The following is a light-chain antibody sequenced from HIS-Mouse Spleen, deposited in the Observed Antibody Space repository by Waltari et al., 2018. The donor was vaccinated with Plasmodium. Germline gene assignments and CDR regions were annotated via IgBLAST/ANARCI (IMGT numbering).Light chain of an antibody. J-gene: IGLJ2*01. Sequence: QSVLTQPPSASGTPGQRVTISCSGSSPNIGSNPVKWYQQLPGTAPKLLIYSNNQRPSGVPDRFSGSKSGTSASLAISGLQSEDEADYYCAAWDDSLNGPVFGGGTKLTVL. CDR1: SPNIGSNP. CDR3: AAWDDSLNGPV. V-gene: IGLV1-44*01. CDR2: SNN.